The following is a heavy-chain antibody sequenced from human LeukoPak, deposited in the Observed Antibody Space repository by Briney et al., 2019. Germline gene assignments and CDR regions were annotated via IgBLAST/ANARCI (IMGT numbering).Heavy chain of an antibody. CDR2: IIPIFGTA. V-gene: IGHV1-69*13. Sequence: ASVKVSCKASGYTFTGYYMHWVRQAPGQGLEWMGGIIPIFGTANYAQKFQGRVTITADESTSTAYMELSSLRSEDTAVYYCARGVVSDSSGYYYGPPYYYYYGMDVWGQGTTVTVSS. J-gene: IGHJ6*02. CDR1: GYTFTGYY. D-gene: IGHD3-22*01. CDR3: ARGVVSDSSGYYYGPPYYYYYGMDV.